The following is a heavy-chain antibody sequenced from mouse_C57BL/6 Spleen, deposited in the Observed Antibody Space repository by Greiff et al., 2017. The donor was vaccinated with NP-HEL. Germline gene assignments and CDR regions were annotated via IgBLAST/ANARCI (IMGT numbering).Heavy chain of an antibody. CDR3: ARKSYDYDWYFDV. Sequence: QVQLQQPGAELVRPGSSVKLSCKASGYTFTSYWMHWVKQRPIQGLEWIGNIDPSDSETHYNQKFKDKATLPVDKSSSTAYMQLSSRTSEDSAVYYCARKSYDYDWYFDVWGTGTTVTVSS. CDR1: GYTFTSYW. D-gene: IGHD2-4*01. CDR2: IDPSDSET. J-gene: IGHJ1*03. V-gene: IGHV1-52*01.